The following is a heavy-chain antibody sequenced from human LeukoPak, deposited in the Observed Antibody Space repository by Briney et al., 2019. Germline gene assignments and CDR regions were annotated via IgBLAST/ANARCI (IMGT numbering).Heavy chain of an antibody. D-gene: IGHD6-13*01. CDR2: IYPGDSDT. Sequence: GESLKISCKGSGYSFTSYWIGWVRQMPGKGLEWMGIIYPGDSDTRYSPSFQGQVTISADKSISTAYLQWSSLKASDTAMYYCASSKYSSSWYGDLDYWGQGTLVTVSS. V-gene: IGHV5-51*01. J-gene: IGHJ4*02. CDR1: GYSFTSYW. CDR3: ASSKYSSSWYGDLDY.